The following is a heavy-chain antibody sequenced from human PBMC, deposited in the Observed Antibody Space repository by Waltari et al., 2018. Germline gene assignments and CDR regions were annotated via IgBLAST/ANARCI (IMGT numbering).Heavy chain of an antibody. CDR3: ARGGRIQLWLRDADFDY. CDR2: IKHSGRT. V-gene: IGHV4-34*01. D-gene: IGHD5-18*01. Sequence: QVQLQQWGAGLLKPSETLSLTCAVYGGSFSGYYWSWIRQPPGKGLEWIGEIKHSGRTNYTPSLKKRVTISVVTAKNQISLKVSTVTAADAAVYYCARGGRIQLWLRDADFDYWGQGTLVTVSS. CDR1: GGSFSGYY. J-gene: IGHJ4*02.